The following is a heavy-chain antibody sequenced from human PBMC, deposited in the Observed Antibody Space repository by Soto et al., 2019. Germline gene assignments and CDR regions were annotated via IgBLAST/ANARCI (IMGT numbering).Heavy chain of an antibody. CDR1: GFTFSSYA. Sequence: QVQLVESGGGVVQPGRSLRLSCAASGFTFSSYAMHWVRQAPGKGLECVAVISHDGSNRFYRDYVKGRFSISRDNSKNTLQLQIEGLKYEDTAVYYCARGDREDIAVVIGVRPGEYGVDVWGQGTTVTVSS. CDR3: ARGDREDIAVVIGVRPGEYGVDV. D-gene: IGHD2-15*01. CDR2: ISHDGSNR. V-gene: IGHV3-30-3*01. J-gene: IGHJ6*02.